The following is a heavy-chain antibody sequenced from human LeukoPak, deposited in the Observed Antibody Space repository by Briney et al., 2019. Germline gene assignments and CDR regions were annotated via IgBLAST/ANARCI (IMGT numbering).Heavy chain of an antibody. J-gene: IGHJ3*02. D-gene: IGHD6-13*01. V-gene: IGHV4-30-2*01. CDR2: IYHSGST. CDR3: ARSYSSSSLDAFDI. CDR1: GGSISSGGYY. Sequence: SETLSLTCTVSGGSISSGGYYWSWIRQPPGKGLEWIGYIYHSGSTYYNLSLKSRVTISVDRSKNQFSLKLSSVTAADTAVYYCARSYSSSSLDAFDIWGQGTMVTVSS.